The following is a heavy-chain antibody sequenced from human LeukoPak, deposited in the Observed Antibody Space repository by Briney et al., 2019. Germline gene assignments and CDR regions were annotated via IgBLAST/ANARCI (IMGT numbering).Heavy chain of an antibody. CDR1: GYTFSTYY. D-gene: IGHD1-1*01. Sequence: GASVKVSCKASGYTFSTYYMHWVRQAPEQGLEWMGVINPSGGSTSYAQRFQGRVTMTRDTSTSTFYMELSSLWSEDTAMYYCARHSLPGTTPFDYWGQGTLVTVSS. CDR2: INPSGGST. CDR3: ARHSLPGTTPFDY. V-gene: IGHV1-46*01. J-gene: IGHJ4*02.